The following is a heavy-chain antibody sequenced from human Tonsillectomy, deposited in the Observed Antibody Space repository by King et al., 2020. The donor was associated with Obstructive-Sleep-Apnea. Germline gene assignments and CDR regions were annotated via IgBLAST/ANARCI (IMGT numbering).Heavy chain of an antibody. CDR3: ARGGFNGVIDY. V-gene: IGHV3-13*05. Sequence: QLVQSGGGLVRPGGSLRLSCAASGFNFSTYDIHWVRQATGKGLEWVSAVGTAGDPYYPGSVKGRFTISRENAKNSVYLQMNSLKAGDTAVYYCARGGFNGVIDYWAQGTLVPVSS. J-gene: IGHJ4*02. CDR1: GFNFSTYD. CDR2: VGTAGDP. D-gene: IGHD2-21*01.